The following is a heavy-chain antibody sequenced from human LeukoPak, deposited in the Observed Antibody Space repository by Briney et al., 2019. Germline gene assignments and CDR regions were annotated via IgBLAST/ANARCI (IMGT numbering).Heavy chain of an antibody. CDR2: IYHSGST. V-gene: IGHV4-38-2*02. CDR1: GYSISSGYY. CDR3: ARDTDYYDSSGLRRGVGYNWFDP. D-gene: IGHD3-22*01. Sequence: SETLSLTCTVSGYSISSGYYWGWIRQPPGKGLEWIGSIYHSGSTYYNPSLKSRVPISVDTSKNQFSLKLSSVPAADTAVYYCARDTDYYDSSGLRRGVGYNWFDPWGQGTLVTVSS. J-gene: IGHJ5*02.